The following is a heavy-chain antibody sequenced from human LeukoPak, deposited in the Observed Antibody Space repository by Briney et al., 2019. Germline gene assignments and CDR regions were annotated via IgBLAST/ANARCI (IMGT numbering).Heavy chain of an antibody. CDR1: GFTFSSYS. Sequence: GGSLRLSCAASGFTFSSYSMNWVRQAPGKGLEWVSSISSSSSYIYYADSVKGRFTISRDNAKNSLYLQMNSLRAEDTAVYYCATNLYCSSTSCFFSNYPFDYWGQGTLVTVSS. J-gene: IGHJ4*02. CDR2: ISSSSSYI. V-gene: IGHV3-21*04. CDR3: ATNLYCSSTSCFFSNYPFDY. D-gene: IGHD2-2*01.